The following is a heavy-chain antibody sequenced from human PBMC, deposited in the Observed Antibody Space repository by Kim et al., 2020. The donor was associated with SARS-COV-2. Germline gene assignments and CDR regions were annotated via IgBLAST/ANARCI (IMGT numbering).Heavy chain of an antibody. CDR2: ISLSGSTI. Sequence: GGSLRLSCAASGFIFSDYYMSWIRQAPGKGLEWVSYISLSGSTIYYTDSVKGRFTISRDNGRKSLFLQMNSLRADDTAVYYCARCSMTRMTFADYWGQGTLVTVSS. D-gene: IGHD3-10*02. J-gene: IGHJ4*02. CDR1: GFIFSDYY. V-gene: IGHV3-11*01. CDR3: ARCSMTRMTFADY.